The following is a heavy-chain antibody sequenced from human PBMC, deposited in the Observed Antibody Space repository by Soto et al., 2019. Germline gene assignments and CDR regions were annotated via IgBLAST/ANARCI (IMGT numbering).Heavy chain of an antibody. CDR2: ISAYNGNT. V-gene: IGHV1-18*01. J-gene: IGHJ6*02. Sequence: QVQLVQSGAEVKKLGASLKVSCKASGYTFTSYGISWVRQAPGQGLEWMGWISAYNGNTNYAQKLQGRVTMTTDTATSTAYMELRRLRSHDTAVYYCARDHLELPHPHHYYYYGMDVWGQGTTVTVSS. CDR1: GYTFTSYG. D-gene: IGHD1-7*01. CDR3: ARDHLELPHPHHYYYYGMDV.